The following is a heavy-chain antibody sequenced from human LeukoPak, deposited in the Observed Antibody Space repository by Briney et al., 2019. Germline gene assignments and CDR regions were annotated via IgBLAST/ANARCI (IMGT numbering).Heavy chain of an antibody. CDR2: ISAYNGNT. Sequence: ASVKVSCKASGYTFTSYGISWVRQAPGQGLEWMGWISAYNGNTNYAQKLQGSVTMTTDTSTSTAYMELRSLRSDDTAVYYCARTWFGELLGYVFDYWGQGTLVTVSS. D-gene: IGHD3-10*01. CDR1: GYTFTSYG. CDR3: ARTWFGELLGYVFDY. V-gene: IGHV1-18*04. J-gene: IGHJ4*02.